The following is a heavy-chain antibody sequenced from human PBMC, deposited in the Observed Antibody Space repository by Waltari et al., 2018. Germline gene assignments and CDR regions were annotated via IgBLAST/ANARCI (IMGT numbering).Heavy chain of an antibody. CDR2: INTDGSTT. V-gene: IGHV3-74*01. Sequence: EVQLVESGGGLVQPGGSLRLSCAASGFTFRSNWMHWVPQAPGKGLVWVSDINTDGSTTNYADSVKGRFTISRDNAKNTLYLQMDSLRAEETAVYYCVIGAQHVSNWYASEYFQHWGQGTLVTVSS. CDR3: VIGAQHVSNWYASEYFQH. CDR1: GFTFRSNW. D-gene: IGHD6-13*01. J-gene: IGHJ1*01.